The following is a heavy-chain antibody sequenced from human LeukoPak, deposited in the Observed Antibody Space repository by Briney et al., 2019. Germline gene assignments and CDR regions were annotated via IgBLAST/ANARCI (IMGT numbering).Heavy chain of an antibody. CDR1: GGSMSGHF. V-gene: IGHV4-59*11. CDR3: ARAPVVRGVFGWFDF. D-gene: IGHD3-10*01. J-gene: IGHJ5*01. Sequence: KPSETLSLTCNVSGGSMSGHFWIWFRQPPGKGLEWIGHRDDSGRSNYNPSLRSRVTISIDTSKNQFSLKLNSVTAADTADYYCARAPVVRGVFGWFDFWGQGVLVTVSS. CDR2: RDDSGRS.